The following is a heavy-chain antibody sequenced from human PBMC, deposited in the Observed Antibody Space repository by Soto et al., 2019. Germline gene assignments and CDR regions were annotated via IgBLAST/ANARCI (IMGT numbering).Heavy chain of an antibody. CDR2: IYYSGGT. CDR3: ARRGNWNYDVGWFDP. V-gene: IGHV4-31*03. D-gene: IGHD1-7*01. Sequence: PSETLSLTCTVSGGSISSGGYYWSWIRQHPGKGLEWIGYIYYSGGTYYNPSLKSRVTISVDTSKNQFSLKLSSVTAADTAVYYCARRGNWNYDVGWFDPWGQGTLVTVSS. CDR1: GGSISSGGYY. J-gene: IGHJ5*02.